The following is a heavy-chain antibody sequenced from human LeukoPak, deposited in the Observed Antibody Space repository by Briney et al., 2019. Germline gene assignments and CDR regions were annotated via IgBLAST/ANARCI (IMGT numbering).Heavy chain of an antibody. Sequence: GGSLRLSCAASGFTFSSYGMHWVRQAPGKGLEWVAFIRYDGSNKYYTDSVKGRFTISRDNSKNTLYLQMNSLRAEDTAVYYCAKVLPRQGPAFDIWGQGTMVTVSS. J-gene: IGHJ3*02. CDR2: IRYDGSNK. CDR3: AKVLPRQGPAFDI. CDR1: GFTFSSYG. V-gene: IGHV3-30*02.